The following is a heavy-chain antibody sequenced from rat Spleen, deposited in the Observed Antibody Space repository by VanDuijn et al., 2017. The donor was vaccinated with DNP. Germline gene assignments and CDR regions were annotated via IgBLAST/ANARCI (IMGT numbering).Heavy chain of an antibody. CDR1: GFNFNDYW. V-gene: IGHV4-2*01. CDR3: ARGPNYGGYADYFAY. D-gene: IGHD1-11*01. J-gene: IGHJ2*01. CDR2: INKDSSTI. Sequence: EVKLVESGGGLVQPGRSLKLSCAASGFNFNDYWMGWVRQAPGKGLEWIGQINKDSSTITYIPSLKDKFTISRDNDQNTLFLQMSKLGSEDKATYYCARGPNYGGYADYFAYWGQGVMVTVSS.